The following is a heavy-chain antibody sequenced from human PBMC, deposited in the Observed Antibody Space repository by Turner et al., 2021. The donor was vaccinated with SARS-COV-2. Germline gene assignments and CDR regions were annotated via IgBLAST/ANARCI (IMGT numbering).Heavy chain of an antibody. CDR1: GYTFSAYN. CDR3: ARVGGSGWYGS. D-gene: IGHD6-19*01. CDR2: INPKSGDT. V-gene: IGHV1-2*02. J-gene: IGHJ4*02. Sequence: QVQMVQSGTAVKKPVASVTVSCETSGYTFSAYNTHWVRQAPGQGLEWMAWINPKSGDTEFAQKFQGRVTVTRDMSISTAYMGLNNLRSDDTAVYYCARVGGSGWYGSWGQGTLVTVSS.